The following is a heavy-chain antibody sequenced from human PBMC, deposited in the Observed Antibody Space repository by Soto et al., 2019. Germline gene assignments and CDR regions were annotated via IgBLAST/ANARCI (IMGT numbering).Heavy chain of an antibody. CDR1: GGSVSSGSYY. Sequence: PSETLSLTCTVSGGSVSSGSYYWSWIRQPPGKGLEWIGYIYHSGSAYYSPSLKSRVTISIDTSKNEFSLKLSSVTVADTAVYYCARDRISAAGYFDFWGQGILVTVSS. CDR2: IYHSGSA. V-gene: IGHV4-31*03. J-gene: IGHJ4*02. D-gene: IGHD6-13*01. CDR3: ARDRISAAGYFDF.